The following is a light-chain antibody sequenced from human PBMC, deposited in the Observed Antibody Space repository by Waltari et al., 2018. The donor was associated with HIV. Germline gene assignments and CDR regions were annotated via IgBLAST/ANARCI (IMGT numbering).Light chain of an antibody. CDR1: SSDVGGYNY. CDR2: EVT. CDR3: SSYAGSNNYVV. J-gene: IGLJ2*01. V-gene: IGLV2-8*01. Sequence: QSALTQPPSASGSPGQPVTIACTGTSSDVGGYNYVSWYQQYPGKAPKLMIYEVTKRPSGFPDRFSGSKSGNTASLTVSGLQAEDEADYYCSSYAGSNNYVVFGGGTRLTVL.